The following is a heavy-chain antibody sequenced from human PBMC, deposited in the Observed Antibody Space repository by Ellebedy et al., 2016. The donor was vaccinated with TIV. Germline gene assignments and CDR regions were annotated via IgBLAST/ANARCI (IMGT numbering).Heavy chain of an antibody. CDR3: ARVAAGWYYYYGMDV. CDR1: GGSISSSSYY. CDR2: IYYSGST. V-gene: IGHV4-39*07. Sequence: SETLSLXXTVSGGSISSSSYYWGWIRQPPGKGLEWIGSIYYSGSTYYNPSLKSRVTISVDTSKNQFSLKLSSVTAADTAVYYCARVAAGWYYYYGMDVWGQGTTVTVSS. J-gene: IGHJ6*02. D-gene: IGHD6-13*01.